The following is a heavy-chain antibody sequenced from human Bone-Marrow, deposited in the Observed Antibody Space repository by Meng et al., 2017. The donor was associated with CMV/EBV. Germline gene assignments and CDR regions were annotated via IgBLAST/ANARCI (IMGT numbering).Heavy chain of an antibody. CDR2: IYSGGNT. CDR1: GFTVSSNS. J-gene: IGHJ6*02. CDR3: ARVISLEPTPSFYYYYGMDV. Sequence: GGSLRLSCAASGFTVSSNSMSWVRQAPGKGLEWVSLIYSGGNTYYADSVKGRFTISRDNSKNTLWLQMNSLRAEDTAVYYCARVISLEPTPSFYYYYGMDVWGQATTATSSS. D-gene: IGHD1-1*01. V-gene: IGHV3-66*01.